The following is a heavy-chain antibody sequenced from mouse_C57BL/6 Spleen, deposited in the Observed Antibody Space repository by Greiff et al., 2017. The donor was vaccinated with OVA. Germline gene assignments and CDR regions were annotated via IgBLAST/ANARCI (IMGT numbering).Heavy chain of an antibody. D-gene: IGHD2-3*01. J-gene: IGHJ4*01. CDR2: INPSTGGT. V-gene: IGHV1-42*01. CDR3: ARYEGYAMDY. CDR1: GYSFTGYY. Sequence: VQLQQSGPELVKPGASVKISCKASGYSFTGYYMNWVKQSPEKSLEWIGEINPSTGGTTYNQKFKAKATLTVDKSSSTAYMQLKSLTSEDSAVYYCARYEGYAMDYWGQGTSVTVSS.